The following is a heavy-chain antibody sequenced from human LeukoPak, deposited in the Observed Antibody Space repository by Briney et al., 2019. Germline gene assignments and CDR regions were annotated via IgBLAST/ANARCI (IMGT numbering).Heavy chain of an antibody. V-gene: IGHV4-39*01. D-gene: IGHD2-2*01. CDR3: ARVVPAAYFNWFDP. Sequence: SETLSLTCTVSGGSISSSSYYWGWVRQPPGKGLEWIGSIYYSGSTYYNPSLKSRVTISVDTSKNQFSLKLTSVTAVDTAVYYCARVVPAAYFNWFDPWGQGTLVTVSS. CDR2: IYYSGST. CDR1: GGSISSSSYY. J-gene: IGHJ5*02.